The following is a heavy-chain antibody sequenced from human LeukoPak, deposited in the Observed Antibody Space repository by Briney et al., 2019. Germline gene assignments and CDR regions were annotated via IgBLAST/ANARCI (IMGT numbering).Heavy chain of an antibody. CDR3: ARESYDRSGNYPRDFDS. J-gene: IGHJ4*02. CDR2: ISSSGSYT. D-gene: IGHD3-22*01. Sequence: GGSLRLSCAASGFSFSTYSMNWVRQAPGKGLEWVSSISSSGSYTYYADSVKGRFTISRDNANNSLYLQMNSLRAEDTAVYYCARESYDRSGNYPRDFDSWGQGTLVTVSS. V-gene: IGHV3-21*01. CDR1: GFSFSTYS.